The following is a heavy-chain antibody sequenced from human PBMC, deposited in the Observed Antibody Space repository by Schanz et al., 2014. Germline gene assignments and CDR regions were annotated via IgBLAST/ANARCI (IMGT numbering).Heavy chain of an antibody. CDR2: ISYDGSSK. CDR3: ARDHQWLARYYMDV. V-gene: IGHV3-33*01. CDR1: GFTFRSYG. Sequence: QVQLVESGGGVVQPGRSLRLSCAASGFTFRSYGMHWVRQAPGKGLEWVALISYDGSSKNHADSVKGRFSISRDNGETSVYLQMNSLRAEDTAVYYCARDHQWLARYYMDVWGKGTTVTVSS. J-gene: IGHJ6*03. D-gene: IGHD6-19*01.